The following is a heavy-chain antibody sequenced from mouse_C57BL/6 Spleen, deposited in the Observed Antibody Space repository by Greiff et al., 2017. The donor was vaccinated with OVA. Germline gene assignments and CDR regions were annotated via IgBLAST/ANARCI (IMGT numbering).Heavy chain of an antibody. Sequence: VKVVESGPGLVAPSQSLSITCTVSGFSLTSYGVDWVRQSPGKGLEWLGVIWGVGSTNYNSALKSRLSISKDNSKSQVFLKMNSLQTDDTAMYYCARYGNENAMDYWGQGTSVTVSS. CDR2: IWGVGST. V-gene: IGHV2-6*01. D-gene: IGHD2-1*01. J-gene: IGHJ4*01. CDR3: ARYGNENAMDY. CDR1: GFSLTSYG.